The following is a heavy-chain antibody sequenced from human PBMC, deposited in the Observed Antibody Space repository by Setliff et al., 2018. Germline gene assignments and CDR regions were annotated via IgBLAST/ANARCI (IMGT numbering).Heavy chain of an antibody. CDR2: ISAYNGHT. V-gene: IGHV1-18*01. D-gene: IGHD2-8*01. Sequence: ASVKVSCKASGFTFTYFGISWVRQAPGQGLEWMGWISAYNGHTYSAQKFQARVTLTTDTSTNMAYMELRGLRSDDTAIYYCLRLVRYCTTIACHRTLGEEVWGQGTLVTVSS. J-gene: IGHJ4*02. CDR3: LRLVRYCTTIACHRTLGEEV. CDR1: GFTFTYFG.